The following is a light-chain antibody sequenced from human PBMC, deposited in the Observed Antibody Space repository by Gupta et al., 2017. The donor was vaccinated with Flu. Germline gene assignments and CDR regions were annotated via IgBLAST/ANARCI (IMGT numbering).Light chain of an antibody. J-gene: IGLJ3*02. CDR3: SSYTSSSTLV. CDR2: EVS. V-gene: IGLV2-14*01. CDR1: SSDVGGYNY. Sequence: QSALTQPASVSGSPGQSITISCTGTSSDVGGYNYVSWYQQHPGKAHKLMIYEVSNRPSGVSNRFSGSKSGNKASLTISGLQAEDEADYYCSSYTSSSTLVFGGGTKLTVL.